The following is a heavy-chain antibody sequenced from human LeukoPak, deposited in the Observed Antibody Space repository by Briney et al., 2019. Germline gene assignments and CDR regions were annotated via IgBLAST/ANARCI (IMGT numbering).Heavy chain of an antibody. J-gene: IGHJ3*02. CDR1: GFTFSSYS. D-gene: IGHD1-26*01. CDR2: IGSSSSYI. Sequence: PGGSLRLSCAASGFTFSSYSTNWVRQAPGKGLEWVSSIGSSSSYIYYADSVKGRFTISRDNAKNSLYLQMNSLRAEDTAVYYCARESGDAFDIWGQGTMVTVSS. CDR3: ARESGDAFDI. V-gene: IGHV3-21*01.